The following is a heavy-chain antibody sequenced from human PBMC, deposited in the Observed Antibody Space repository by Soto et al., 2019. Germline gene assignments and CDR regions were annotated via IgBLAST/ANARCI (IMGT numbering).Heavy chain of an antibody. J-gene: IGHJ4*02. CDR2: LNPNNGRT. V-gene: IGHV1-8*01. CDR1: GYSFTTLY. CDR3: ARGIQAGVDY. Sequence: ASVKVSCKTSGYSFTTLYINWMRQDTGQGLEWMGWLNPNNGRTEYAQKFQGRVTMTWDTSISTVYMELSSLTSEDTAVYYCARGIQAGVDYWGQGTLVTVSS. D-gene: IGHD1-1*01.